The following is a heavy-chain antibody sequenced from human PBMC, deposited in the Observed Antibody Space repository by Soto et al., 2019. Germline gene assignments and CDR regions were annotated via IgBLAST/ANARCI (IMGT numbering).Heavy chain of an antibody. CDR2: ISHSGTT. Sequence: SETLSLTCAVSGGSITHDNWWNWARQPPGKGLEWIGEISHSGTTNYNPSLKSRVTISVDMSKNQLSLKLTSVTAADTAVYYCAKDHTGAVAFDICGQGIMVTVS. CDR1: GGSITHDNW. J-gene: IGHJ3*02. V-gene: IGHV4-4*02. D-gene: IGHD7-27*01. CDR3: AKDHTGAVAFDI.